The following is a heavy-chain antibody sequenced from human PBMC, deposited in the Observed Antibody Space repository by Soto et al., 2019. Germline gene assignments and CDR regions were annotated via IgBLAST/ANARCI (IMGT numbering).Heavy chain of an antibody. J-gene: IGHJ6*02. Sequence: QVQLVQSGAEVKKPGSSVKVSCKASGGTFSSYAISWVRQAPGQGREWMGGIIPIFGTANYAQKFQGRVTITEDKSTSTAYLELSSLRSEDTAVYYCARQVGSDVVPAAIEYYYYYYGMDVWGQGTTVTVSS. CDR1: GGTFSSYA. CDR3: ARQVGSDVVPAAIEYYYYYYGMDV. CDR2: IIPIFGTA. D-gene: IGHD2-2*01. V-gene: IGHV1-69*06.